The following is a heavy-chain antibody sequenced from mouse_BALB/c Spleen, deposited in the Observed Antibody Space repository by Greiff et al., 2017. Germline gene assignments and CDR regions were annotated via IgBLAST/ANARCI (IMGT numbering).Heavy chain of an antibody. D-gene: IGHD2-1*01. CDR2: ISYDGSN. J-gene: IGHJ4*01. Sequence: DVKLQESGPGLVKPSQSLSLTCSVTGYSITSGYYWNWIRQFPGNKLEWMGYISYDGSNNYNPSLKNRISITRDTSKNQFFLKLNSVTTEDTATYYCARGRIYFDYAMDYWGQGTSVTVSS. CDR1: GYSITSGYY. CDR3: ARGRIYFDYAMDY. V-gene: IGHV3-6*02.